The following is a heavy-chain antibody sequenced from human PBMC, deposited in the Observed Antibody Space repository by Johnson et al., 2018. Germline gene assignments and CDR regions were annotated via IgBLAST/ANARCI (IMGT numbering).Heavy chain of an antibody. V-gene: IGHV3-11*01. D-gene: IGHD3-22*01. CDR3: AKEGHYYDSSGYYYVEYFQH. CDR2: ISSSGSTI. J-gene: IGHJ1*01. CDR1: GFMFSDYH. Sequence: QVQLVESGGGLVKPGGSLRLSCAASGFMFSDYHMSWIRQAPGKGLEWVSYISSSGSTIYYADSVKGRFTISRDTSKNTRYLQMNSLRAEDTAVYYCAKEGHYYDSSGYYYVEYFQHWGQGTLVTVSS.